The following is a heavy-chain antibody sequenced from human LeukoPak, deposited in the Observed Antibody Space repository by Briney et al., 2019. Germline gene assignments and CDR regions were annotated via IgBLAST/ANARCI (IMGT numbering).Heavy chain of an antibody. CDR2: IDGDGSST. CDR1: EFTFSSYW. Sequence: GGSLRLSCAASEFTFSSYWMQWVRQAPGKGLVWVSRIDGDGSSTNYADSVKGRFTISRDNAKNTLYLQMSSLRAEDTAVYYCARGYSGYFYYWGQGTLVTVSS. V-gene: IGHV3-74*01. CDR3: ARGYSGYFYY. J-gene: IGHJ4*02. D-gene: IGHD5-12*01.